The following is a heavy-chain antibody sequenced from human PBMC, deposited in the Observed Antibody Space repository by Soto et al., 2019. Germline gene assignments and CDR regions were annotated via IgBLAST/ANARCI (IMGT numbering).Heavy chain of an antibody. CDR3: ARDDGLSSTDVKAFDI. Sequence: EFQLVESGGGLVEPGESLRLSCAASGFTFSRYYMNWVRQAPGKGLEWVSSISTTSTYTHYADSLKGRFTISRDNAKKLLYLQMDSLRAEDTAVYYCARDDGLSSTDVKAFDIWGQGKKVTVSS. V-gene: IGHV3-21*01. J-gene: IGHJ3*02. D-gene: IGHD2-2*01. CDR2: ISTTSTYT. CDR1: GFTFSRYY.